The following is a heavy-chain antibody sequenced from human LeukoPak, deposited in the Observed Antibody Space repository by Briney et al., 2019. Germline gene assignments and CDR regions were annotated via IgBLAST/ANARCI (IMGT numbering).Heavy chain of an antibody. V-gene: IGHV4-4*02. CDR2: IYHSGST. CDR3: ARDPRGYGANAFDY. CDR1: GGSISSSNW. D-gene: IGHD4-23*01. J-gene: IGHJ4*02. Sequence: SETLSLTCAVSGGSISSSNWWSWVRQPPGKGLEWIEEIYHSGSTNYNPSLKSRVTISVDKSKNQFSLNLSSVTAADTAVYYCARDPRGYGANAFDYWGQGTLVTVSS.